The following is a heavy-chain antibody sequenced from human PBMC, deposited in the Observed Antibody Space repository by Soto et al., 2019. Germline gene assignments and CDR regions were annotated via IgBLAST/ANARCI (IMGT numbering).Heavy chain of an antibody. Sequence: SETLSLTCTISGGSICCYYWSWIRQPPGKGLEWIGYIYYSGSTNYNPSLKSRVTISVDTSKNQFSLKLSSVTAADTAVYYCARDQKPTWDSSSWYGTGFDPWGQGTLVTVSS. CDR2: IYYSGST. J-gene: IGHJ5*02. V-gene: IGHV4-59*01. CDR1: GGSICCYY. D-gene: IGHD6-13*01. CDR3: ARDQKPTWDSSSWYGTGFDP.